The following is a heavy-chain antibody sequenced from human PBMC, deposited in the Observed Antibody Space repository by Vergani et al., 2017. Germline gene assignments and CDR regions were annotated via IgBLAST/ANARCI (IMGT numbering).Heavy chain of an antibody. Sequence: QVQLVESGGGVVQPGRSLRLSCAASGFTFSSYGMHWVRQAPGKGLEWVAVIWYDGSNKYYADSVKGRFTISRDNSKNTLYLQMNSLRAEDTAVYYCARDPQPHTMIVVGKFQHWGQGTLVTVS. CDR3: ARDPQPHTMIVVGKFQH. CDR1: GFTFSSYG. J-gene: IGHJ1*01. CDR2: IWYDGSNK. V-gene: IGHV3-33*01. D-gene: IGHD3-22*01.